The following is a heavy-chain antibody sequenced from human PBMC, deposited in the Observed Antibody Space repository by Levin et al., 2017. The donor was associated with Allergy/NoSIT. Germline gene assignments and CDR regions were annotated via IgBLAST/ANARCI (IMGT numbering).Heavy chain of an antibody. CDR1: GDTISDNNAA. J-gene: IGHJ5*02. CDR3: ARGNSRWFAP. CDR2: TYYRSQWSS. V-gene: IGHV6-1*01. Sequence: LSQTLSLTCAISGDTISDNNAAWNWIRQSPSRGLEWLGRTYYRSQWSSDYAVSVKSRITINPDTSKNQFSLKLNSVSPGDTAVYYCARGNSRWFAPWGQGTLVTVSS.